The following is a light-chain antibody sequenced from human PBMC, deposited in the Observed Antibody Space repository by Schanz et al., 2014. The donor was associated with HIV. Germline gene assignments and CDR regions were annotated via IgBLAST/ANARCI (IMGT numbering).Light chain of an antibody. V-gene: IGLV1-51*01. CDR3: GTWDSNLNDWL. CDR1: SSNIGKNF. J-gene: IGLJ3*02. Sequence: QSVLTQPPSVSAAPGQKVTISCSGSSSNIGKNFVSWYQQLPGTAPKLLVRDSDKRPSGIPDRFSGSKSGTSATLGITGLQTGDEADYYCGTWDSNLNDWLFGGGTKLTVL. CDR2: DSD.